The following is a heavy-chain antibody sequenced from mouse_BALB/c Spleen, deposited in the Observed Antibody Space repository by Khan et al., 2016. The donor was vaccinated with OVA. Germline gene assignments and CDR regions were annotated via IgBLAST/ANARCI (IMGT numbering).Heavy chain of an antibody. CDR2: ISTYYGDA. D-gene: IGHD1-3*01. V-gene: IGHV1S137*01. CDR1: GYTFTDFA. CDR3: AGWSGNSRFAY. Sequence: QVQLQQSGAELVRPGVSVKISCKGSGYTFTDFAMHWVKQSHAKSLEWIGVISTYYGDANYNQKFKGKATVTVDKSSSTAYMELARLTSEDSAIXDCAGWSGNSRFAYWGQGTLVTVSA. J-gene: IGHJ3*01.